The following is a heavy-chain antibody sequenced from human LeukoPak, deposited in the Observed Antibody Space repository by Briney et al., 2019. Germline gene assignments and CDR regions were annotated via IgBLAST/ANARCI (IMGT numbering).Heavy chain of an antibody. CDR3: AKGPSSSWYNYFDY. Sequence: SLRLSCAASGFTFSSYGMHWVRQAPGKGLEWVSGSRWNSGSIGYADSVKGRFTFSRDNAKNSLYLQMNSLGAEDMALYYCAKGPSSSWYNYFDYWGQGTLVTVSS. D-gene: IGHD6-13*01. CDR1: GFTFSSYG. V-gene: IGHV3-9*03. CDR2: SRWNSGSI. J-gene: IGHJ4*02.